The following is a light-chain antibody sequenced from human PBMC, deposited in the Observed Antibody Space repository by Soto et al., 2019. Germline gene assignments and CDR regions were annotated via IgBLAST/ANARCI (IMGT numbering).Light chain of an antibody. CDR1: SSDVGGYNY. Sequence: QSVLTQPASVSGSPGQSITISCTGTSSDVGGYNYVSWYQQHPGKAPKLMIYEVTNRPSGVSNRFSGSKSGNTASLTISGLQAEDEADYYCSSYTSRSTWVFGGGTTLTVL. J-gene: IGLJ3*02. CDR2: EVT. CDR3: SSYTSRSTWV. V-gene: IGLV2-14*01.